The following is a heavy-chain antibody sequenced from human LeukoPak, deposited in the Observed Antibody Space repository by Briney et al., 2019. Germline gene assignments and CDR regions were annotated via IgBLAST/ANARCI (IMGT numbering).Heavy chain of an antibody. CDR2: IIPIFGTA. CDR1: GYTFTSYD. CDR3: ARDGSGSYSNWFDP. D-gene: IGHD1-26*01. J-gene: IGHJ5*02. V-gene: IGHV1-69*05. Sequence: ASVKVSCKASGYTFTSYDINWVRQATGQGLEWMGGIIPIFGTANYAQKFQGRVTITTDESTSTAYMELSSLRSEDTAVYYCARDGSGSYSNWFDPWGQGTLVTVSS.